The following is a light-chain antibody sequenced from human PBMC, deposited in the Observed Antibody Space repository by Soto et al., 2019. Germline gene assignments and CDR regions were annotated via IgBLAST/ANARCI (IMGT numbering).Light chain of an antibody. CDR1: NSDVGDYNY. J-gene: IGLJ1*01. CDR3: SSYTSSTSLLI. Sequence: QSVLTQPASVSGSPGQSITISCTGTNSDVGDYNYVSWYQQHPGKAPKLIIYEVSNRPSGISDRFSASKSGNTASLTISGLQADDEADYYCSSYTSSTSLLIFGAGTKVTVL. CDR2: EVS. V-gene: IGLV2-14*01.